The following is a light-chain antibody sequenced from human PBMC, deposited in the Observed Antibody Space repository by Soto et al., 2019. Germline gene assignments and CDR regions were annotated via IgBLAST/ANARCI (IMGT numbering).Light chain of an antibody. CDR3: QAWGSSTGV. J-gene: IGLJ2*01. CDR2: QDS. Sequence: SYELTQPPSVSVSPGQTASITCSGDKLGDKYACWYQQKPGQSPVRVIYQDSKRPSGIPERFSGSSSGNTATLTISGTQAMDEAYYYCQAWGSSTGVFGGGTKLTVL. V-gene: IGLV3-1*01. CDR1: KLGDKY.